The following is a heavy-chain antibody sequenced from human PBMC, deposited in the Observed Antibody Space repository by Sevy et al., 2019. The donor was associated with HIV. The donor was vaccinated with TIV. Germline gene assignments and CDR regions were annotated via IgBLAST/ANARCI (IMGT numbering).Heavy chain of an antibody. V-gene: IGHV3-30-3*01. J-gene: IGHJ6*03. Sequence: GGCLRLSCAASGFTFSSYAMHWVRQAPGKGLEWVAVISYDGSNKYYADSVKGRFTISRDNSKNTLYLQMNSLRAEDTAVYYCARDRGITMVRGVITHYMDVWGKGTTVTVSS. CDR1: GFTFSSYA. D-gene: IGHD3-10*01. CDR2: ISYDGSNK. CDR3: ARDRGITMVRGVITHYMDV.